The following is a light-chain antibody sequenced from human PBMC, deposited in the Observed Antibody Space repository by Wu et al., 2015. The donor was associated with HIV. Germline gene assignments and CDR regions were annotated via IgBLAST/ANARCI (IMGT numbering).Light chain of an antibody. CDR1: QSVSSTY. CDR2: GAS. V-gene: IGKV3-20*01. J-gene: IGKJ3*01. Sequence: EIVLTQSPGTLSLSPGERATLSCRASQSVSSTYLAWYQQKPGQAPRLLIYGASSRATGIPDRFSGSGSGTDFTLTISRLEPEDFAVYYCQQYGISPLFTFGPGTKVEI. CDR3: QQYGISPLFT.